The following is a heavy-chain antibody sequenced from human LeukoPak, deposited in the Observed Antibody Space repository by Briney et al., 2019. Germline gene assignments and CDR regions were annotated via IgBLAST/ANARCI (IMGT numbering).Heavy chain of an antibody. CDR2: IIPILGIA. CDR1: GGTFSSYA. V-gene: IGHV1-69*04. CDR3: ARDRAGPVYGSGSYSAPRFDP. J-gene: IGHJ5*02. Sequence: GASVKVSCKASGGTFSSYAISWVRQAPGQGLEWMGRIIPILGIANYAQKFQGRVTITADKSTSTAYMELSSLRSEDTAVYYCARDRAGPVYGSGSYSAPRFDPWGQGTLVTVSS. D-gene: IGHD3-10*01.